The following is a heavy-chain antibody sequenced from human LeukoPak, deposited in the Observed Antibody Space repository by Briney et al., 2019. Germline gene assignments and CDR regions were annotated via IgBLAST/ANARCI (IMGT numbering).Heavy chain of an antibody. CDR1: GFTFSNYG. Sequence: GGSLRLSCAASGFTFSNYGMRWVRQAPGKGREGVSGISGSGGSTHYADSVKGRFVISRDKAKNKLHLQMNTLTAADTAVYYCARKGAGLDAFDLWGQGTVVTVSS. J-gene: IGHJ3*01. D-gene: IGHD3/OR15-3a*01. CDR3: ARKGAGLDAFDL. V-gene: IGHV3-23*01. CDR2: ISGSGGST.